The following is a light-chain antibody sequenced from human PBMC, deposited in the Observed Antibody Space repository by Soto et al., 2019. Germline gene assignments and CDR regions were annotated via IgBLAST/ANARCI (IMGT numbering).Light chain of an antibody. CDR2: GAS. J-gene: IGKJ3*01. V-gene: IGKV3-15*01. Sequence: EIVMTQSPATLSVSPGERATLSCRASQTVSVNLAWYQQKPGQAPRLLIYGASTRATGVPARFSGSGSGTEFTLTISSLQSEDFAVYYCQQYNDGPPFPFGPGTKVDI. CDR3: QQYNDGPPFP. CDR1: QTVSVN.